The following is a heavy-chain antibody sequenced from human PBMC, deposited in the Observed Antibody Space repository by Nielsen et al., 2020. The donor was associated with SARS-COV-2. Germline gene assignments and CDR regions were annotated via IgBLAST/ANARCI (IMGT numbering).Heavy chain of an antibody. V-gene: IGHV3-7*01. J-gene: IGHJ6*02. D-gene: IGHD5-12*01. CDR2: IKQDGSEK. CDR3: ARARDIVATFLGMDV. CDR1: GFTFSSHW. Sequence: GESLKISCAASGFTFSSHWMSWVRQAPGKGLEWVANIKQDGSEKYCVDSVKGRFTISRDNSKNTLYLQMNRLRAEDTAVYYCARARDIVATFLGMDVWGPGTTVTVSS.